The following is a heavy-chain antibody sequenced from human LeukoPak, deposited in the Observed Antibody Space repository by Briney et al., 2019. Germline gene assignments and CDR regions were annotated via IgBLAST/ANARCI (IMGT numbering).Heavy chain of an antibody. D-gene: IGHD1-1*01. J-gene: IGHJ4*02. V-gene: IGHV3-30*02. CDR3: ATEERCTVTDCPTAFDH. CDR1: ESTFSRYD. Sequence: PGGSLRLSCVASESTFSRYDMHWVRQALGKGLEWLAFVRFDGRETFYADSVNGRFTISRDNSKNTLYLQMPYVRLEDTAVYYCATEERCTVTDCPTAFDHWGQGTQVTVS. CDR2: VRFDGRET.